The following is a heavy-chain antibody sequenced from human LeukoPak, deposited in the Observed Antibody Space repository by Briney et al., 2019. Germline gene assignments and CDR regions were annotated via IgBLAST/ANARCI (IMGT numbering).Heavy chain of an antibody. CDR2: IYTSGST. J-gene: IGHJ4*02. V-gene: IGHV4-61*02. CDR3: ARLTGTTVVRYFDWLTYAFDY. Sequence: SQTLSLTCTVSGGSISSGSYYWSWIRQPAGKGLEWIGRIYTSGSTNYNPSLKSRVTISVDTSKNQFSLRLSSVTAADTAVYYCARLTGTTVVRYFDWLTYAFDYWGQGTLVTVSS. CDR1: GGSISSGSYY. D-gene: IGHD3-9*01.